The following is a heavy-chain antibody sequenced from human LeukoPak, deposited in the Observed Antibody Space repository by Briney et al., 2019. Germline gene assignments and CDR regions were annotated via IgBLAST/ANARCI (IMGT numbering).Heavy chain of an antibody. D-gene: IGHD2-15*01. CDR3: ARDVEYCSGGSCYSDWFDP. CDR2: IYYSGST. V-gene: IGHV4-59*01. Sequence: SETLSLTCTASGGSISSYYWSWIRQPPGKGLEWIGYIYYSGSTNYNPSLKSRVTISVDTSKNQFSLKLSSVTAADTAVYYCARDVEYCSGGSCYSDWFDPWGQGTLVTVSS. J-gene: IGHJ5*02. CDR1: GGSISSYY.